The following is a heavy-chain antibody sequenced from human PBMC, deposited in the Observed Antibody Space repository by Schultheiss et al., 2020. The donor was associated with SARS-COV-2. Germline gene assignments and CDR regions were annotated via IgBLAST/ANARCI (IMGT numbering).Heavy chain of an antibody. CDR2: IYPGDSDT. J-gene: IGHJ4*02. D-gene: IGHD3-10*01. CDR3: ARQSLYYGSGSYYYYFDY. Sequence: GGSLRLSCQTFGYSFTDYWIGWVRQLPGKGLEWMGIIYPGDSDTRYSPSFQGQVTISADKSISTTYLQWSSLKASDTAMYYCARQSLYYGSGSYYYYFDYWGQGTLVTVSS. V-gene: IGHV5-51*01. CDR1: GYSFTDYW.